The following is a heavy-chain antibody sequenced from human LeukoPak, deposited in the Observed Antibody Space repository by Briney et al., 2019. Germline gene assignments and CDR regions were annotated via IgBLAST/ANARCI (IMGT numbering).Heavy chain of an antibody. CDR2: IYTSGST. D-gene: IGHD2-2*01. J-gene: IGHJ5*02. V-gene: IGHV4-61*02. CDR3: ARGGYCSSTSCLNWFDP. CDR1: GGSLSSGSYY. Sequence: SQTLSLTCTVSGGSLSSGSYYWSWLRQPAGTGLEWIGRIYTSGSTNYNPSLKSRVTISVDTSKNQFSLKLSSVTAADTAVYYCARGGYCSSTSCLNWFDPWGQGTLVTVSS.